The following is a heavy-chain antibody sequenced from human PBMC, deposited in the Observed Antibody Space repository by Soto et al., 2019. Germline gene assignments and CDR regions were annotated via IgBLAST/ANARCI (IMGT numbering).Heavy chain of an antibody. CDR3: ASRGVGAAVAGTYYGMDV. J-gene: IGHJ6*02. V-gene: IGHV1-69*12. CDR1: GGTFSSYA. Sequence: QVQLVQSGAEVKKPGSSVKVSCKASGGTFSSYAISWVRQAPGQGLEWMGGIIPIFGTANYAQKFQGRVTITADESTSTAYMELSRLRSEDTAVYYCASRGVGAAVAGTYYGMDVWGQGTTVTVSS. D-gene: IGHD6-19*01. CDR2: IIPIFGTA.